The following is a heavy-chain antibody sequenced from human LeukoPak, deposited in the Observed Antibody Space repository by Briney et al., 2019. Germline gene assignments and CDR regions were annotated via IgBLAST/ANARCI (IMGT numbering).Heavy chain of an antibody. D-gene: IGHD3-22*01. V-gene: IGHV1-2*02. J-gene: IGHJ4*02. CDR3: ARGLDSSGYYPFDY. Sequence: ASVKVSCHASGYTFTGYYMHWVRQGPGQGLEWMGWINPNSGGTNYAQKFQGRVTMTRDTSISTAYMELSRLRSDDTAVYYCARGLDSSGYYPFDYWGQGTLVTVSS. CDR2: INPNSGGT. CDR1: GYTFTGYY.